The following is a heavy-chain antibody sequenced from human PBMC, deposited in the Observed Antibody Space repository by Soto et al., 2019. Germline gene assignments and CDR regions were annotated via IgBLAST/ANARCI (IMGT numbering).Heavy chain of an antibody. V-gene: IGHV1-3*01. CDR3: ARDQSSGNYFDY. Sequence: QVQLVQSGAEVKKPGASVKVSCKASGYTFTSYAMHWVRQAPGQRLEWMGWINAGNGNTKYSQKFQGRVTITRYTSASTAYMELSSLRSEDTAVYFCARDQSSGNYFDYWGQGTLVTVSS. CDR2: INAGNGNT. D-gene: IGHD1-26*01. J-gene: IGHJ4*02. CDR1: GYTFTSYA.